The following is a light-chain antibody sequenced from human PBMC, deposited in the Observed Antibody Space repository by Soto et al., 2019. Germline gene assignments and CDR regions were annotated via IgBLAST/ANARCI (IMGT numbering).Light chain of an antibody. J-gene: IGKJ1*01. CDR1: QSVTSRY. V-gene: IGKV3-20*01. CDR3: HQYGSSQT. Sequence: EIVPTQSPGTLSFSPVERATLSCRASQSVTSRYLAWYQQMPGQAPRLLIYHASTRATGIPDRFSGSGSGTDFTLTISRLEPEDFAVYYCHQYGSSQTFGQGTKVDIK. CDR2: HAS.